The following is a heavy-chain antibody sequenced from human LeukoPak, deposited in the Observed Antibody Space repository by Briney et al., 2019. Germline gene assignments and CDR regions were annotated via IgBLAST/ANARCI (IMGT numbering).Heavy chain of an antibody. CDR2: GDYSGGT. V-gene: IGHV4-39*07. Sequence: ETLPLTFTVSGGSISSVKDYWAWIRQPPGKGLEWIASGDYSGGTYYNPSLKSRVTISVDTSKNQFSLKLSSVTAADTAVYYCARAARNDAFDIWGQGTMVTVSS. J-gene: IGHJ3*02. CDR3: ARAARNDAFDI. CDR1: GGSISSVKDY. D-gene: IGHD6-6*01.